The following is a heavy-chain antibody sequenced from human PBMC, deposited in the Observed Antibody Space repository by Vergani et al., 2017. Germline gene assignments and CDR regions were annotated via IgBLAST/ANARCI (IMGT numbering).Heavy chain of an antibody. CDR1: GFIFSDYY. Sequence: VQLEESGGGLVLPGRSLRLSCAASGFIFSDYYMTWIRQTPGKGLEWISQISGRGDTIYYAASVRGRFSVSRDNAKNSLYLQMNSLRVGDSAIYYCARDSTSPVGSDYWGLGTLVTVSS. CDR2: ISGRGDTI. J-gene: IGHJ4*02. CDR3: ARDSTSPVGSDY. D-gene: IGHD3-10*01. V-gene: IGHV3-11*04.